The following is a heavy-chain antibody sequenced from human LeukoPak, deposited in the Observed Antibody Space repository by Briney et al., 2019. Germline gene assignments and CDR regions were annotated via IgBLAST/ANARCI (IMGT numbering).Heavy chain of an antibody. J-gene: IGHJ2*01. D-gene: IGHD4-11*01. CDR3: ARAFGVTTWYFDL. V-gene: IGHV1-46*01. CDR2: IHPSGGST. CDR1: GYTFTSYY. Sequence: ASVKVSCKASGYTFTSYYMHWVRQAPGQGLEWMGIIHPSGGSTRYAQKFQGRVTMTRDTSTSTVYMEVSSLRSEDTAVYYCARAFGVTTWYFDLWRRGTLVTDPS.